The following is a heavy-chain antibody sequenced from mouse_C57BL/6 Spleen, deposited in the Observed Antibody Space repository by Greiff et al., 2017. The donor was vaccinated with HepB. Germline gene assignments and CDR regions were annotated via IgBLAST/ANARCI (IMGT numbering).Heavy chain of an antibody. CDR2: IWWDDDK. CDR3: ARMGNGNPPYAMDY. D-gene: IGHD2-1*01. J-gene: IGHJ4*01. CDR1: GFSLSTFGMG. Sequence: QVQLKESGPGILQPSQTLSLTCSFSGFSLSTFGMGVGWIRQPSGKGLEWLAHIWWDDDKYYNPALKSRLTISKDTSKNQVFLKIANVDTADTATYYCARMGNGNPPYAMDYWGQGTSVTVSS. V-gene: IGHV8-8*01.